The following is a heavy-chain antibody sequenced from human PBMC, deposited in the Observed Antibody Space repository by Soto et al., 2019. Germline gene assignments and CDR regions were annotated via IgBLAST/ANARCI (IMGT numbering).Heavy chain of an antibody. D-gene: IGHD3-10*01. Sequence: QVQLVQSGAEVKKTGSSVKVSCKASGGTFSSYAISWVRQAPGQGLEWMGGIIPIFGTANYAQKFQGRVTITADESTSTAYMELSSLRSEDTAVYYCARNYYYGSGSHNWFDPWGQGTLVTVSS. CDR3: ARNYYYGSGSHNWFDP. CDR1: GGTFSSYA. CDR2: IIPIFGTA. V-gene: IGHV1-69*12. J-gene: IGHJ5*02.